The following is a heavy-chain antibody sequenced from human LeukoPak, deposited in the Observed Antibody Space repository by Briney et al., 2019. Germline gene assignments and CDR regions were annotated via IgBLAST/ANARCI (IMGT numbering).Heavy chain of an antibody. CDR3: ARGSKWYGLDY. V-gene: IGHV4-34*01. J-gene: IGHJ4*02. Sequence: SETLSLTCAVYGGSFRGYYWSWIRQPPGKGLEWIGEINHSGSTNYNPSLKSRVTISVDTSKNQFSLKLSSVTAADTAVYYCARGSKWYGLDYWGQGTLVTVSS. CDR2: INHSGST. CDR1: GGSFRGYY. D-gene: IGHD2-15*01.